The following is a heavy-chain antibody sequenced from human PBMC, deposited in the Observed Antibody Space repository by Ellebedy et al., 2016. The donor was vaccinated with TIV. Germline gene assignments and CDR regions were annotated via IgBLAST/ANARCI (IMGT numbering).Heavy chain of an antibody. V-gene: IGHV1-2*02. Sequence: ASVKVSCKASGYTFTGYYMHWVRQAPGQGLEYMGWINPNSGDTDYGQRFQGRVTMTRDTSTSTVYMELSSLRSKDTAVYYCARDPSLYYYYGMDVWGQGTTVTVSS. CDR1: GYTFTGYY. CDR3: ARDPSLYYYYGMDV. CDR2: INPNSGDT. J-gene: IGHJ6*02.